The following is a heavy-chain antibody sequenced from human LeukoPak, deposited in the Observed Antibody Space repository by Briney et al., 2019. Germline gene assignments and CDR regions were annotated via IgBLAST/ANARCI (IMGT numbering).Heavy chain of an antibody. CDR1: GFTFSSYA. CDR3: AREGPRGNSQFDY. Sequence: GGSLRLSYAASGFTFSSYAMHWVRQAPGKGLEWVAVISYDGSNKYYADSVKGRFTISRDNSKNTLYLQMNSLRAEDTAVYYCAREGPRGNSQFDYWGQGTLVTVSS. J-gene: IGHJ4*02. D-gene: IGHD2/OR15-2a*01. V-gene: IGHV3-30-3*01. CDR2: ISYDGSNK.